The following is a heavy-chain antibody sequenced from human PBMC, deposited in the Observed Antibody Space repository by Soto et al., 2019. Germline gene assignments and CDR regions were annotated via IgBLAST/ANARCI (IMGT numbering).Heavy chain of an antibody. CDR3: SRDKSHALAD. CDR1: GFDFSNSW. Sequence: EVQLVESGGGFVQPGGSLRLSCAASGFDFSNSWMHWVRQVPGKGLVWVSHINSDGSSTTYADSVKGRFTISRDNARTTVDLKLDSLRVEDTAVYYCSRDKSHALADWGQGTTVTVSS. CDR2: INSDGSST. V-gene: IGHV3-74*03. J-gene: IGHJ6*02.